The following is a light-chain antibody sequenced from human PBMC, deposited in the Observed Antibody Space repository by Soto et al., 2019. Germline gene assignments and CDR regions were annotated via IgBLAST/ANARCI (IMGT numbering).Light chain of an antibody. Sequence: IQITQSPSTLSASVVDRVTITCRASQSINNWLAWYQQKPGKAPKVLIYDASSLESGVPSRFSGSGSGTEFTLTISSLQPDDFATYYCQQYNSYLFGQGTKVDIK. V-gene: IGKV1-5*01. CDR3: QQYNSYL. J-gene: IGKJ1*01. CDR2: DAS. CDR1: QSINNW.